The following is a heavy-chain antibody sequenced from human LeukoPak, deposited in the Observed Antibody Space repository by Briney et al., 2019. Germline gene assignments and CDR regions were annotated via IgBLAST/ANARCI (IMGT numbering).Heavy chain of an antibody. J-gene: IGHJ4*02. V-gene: IGHV4-61*02. Sequence: SETLSLTCTVSGGSISSSSFYWSWIRQPAGKGLEWIGRIYTSGSTNYNPSLKSRVTVSVDKSKNQFSLKLSSVTAADTAVYYCARDVLKYGFDYWGQGTPLTVSS. D-gene: IGHD4-17*01. CDR2: IYTSGST. CDR3: ARDVLKYGFDY. CDR1: GGSISSSSFY.